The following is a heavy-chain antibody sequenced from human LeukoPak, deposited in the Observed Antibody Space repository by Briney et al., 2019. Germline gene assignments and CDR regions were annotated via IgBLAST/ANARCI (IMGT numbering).Heavy chain of an antibody. CDR2: INHSGST. D-gene: IGHD2-15*01. J-gene: IGHJ6*02. V-gene: IGHV4-34*01. CDR3: ARALRYCSGGSCYYYYYYYYGMDV. Sequence: SETLSLTCAVYGGSFSGYYWSWLRQPPGKGLEWIGEINHSGSTNYNPSLKSRVTISVDTSKNQFSLKLSSVTAADTAVYYCARALRYCSGGSCYYYYYYYYGMDVWGQGTTVTVSS. CDR1: GGSFSGYY.